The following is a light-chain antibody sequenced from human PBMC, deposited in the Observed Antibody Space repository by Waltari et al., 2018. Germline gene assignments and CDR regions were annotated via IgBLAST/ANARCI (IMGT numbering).Light chain of an antibody. CDR3: SSYTSSTTPYV. CDR1: ISDFGGSHL. Sequence: QSALTQPASVSGSPGPSITISCTGTISDFGGSHLFPWYQQPPGKPPKLMIYEVSHRPPGVSNRFSGSKSGNTASLTISGLQAEDEADYYCSSYTSSTTPYVFGTGTKVTVL. J-gene: IGLJ1*01. V-gene: IGLV2-14*01. CDR2: EVS.